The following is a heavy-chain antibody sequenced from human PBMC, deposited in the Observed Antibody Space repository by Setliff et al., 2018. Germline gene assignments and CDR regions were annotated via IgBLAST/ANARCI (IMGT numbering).Heavy chain of an antibody. J-gene: IGHJ4*02. Sequence: TSETLSLTCNVSGASISSGFYYWSWIRQPAGKGLEWIGRVHSSGDTKYNPSVKTRVTMSVDTSKNQFSLKLSSATAADTAVYYCARATVGLATIIYFDSWGQGTLVTSPQ. CDR3: ARATVGLATIIYFDS. V-gene: IGHV4-61*02. D-gene: IGHD4-4*01. CDR2: VHSSGDT. CDR1: GASISSGFYY.